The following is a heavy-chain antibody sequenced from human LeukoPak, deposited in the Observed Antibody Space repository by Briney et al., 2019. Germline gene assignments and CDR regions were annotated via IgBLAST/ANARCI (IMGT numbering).Heavy chain of an antibody. Sequence: VTSVKVSCKASGFTFTSSAVQWVRQARGQRLEWRGWIVVGSGNTDYAQKFQERVTITRDMSTSLVYMELSSLGSEDTAVYYCAAEAAYYYDSRDAFDVWGQGTMVTVSS. CDR1: GFTFTSSA. J-gene: IGHJ3*01. CDR3: AAEAAYYYDSRDAFDV. D-gene: IGHD3-22*01. CDR2: IVVGSGNT. V-gene: IGHV1-58*01.